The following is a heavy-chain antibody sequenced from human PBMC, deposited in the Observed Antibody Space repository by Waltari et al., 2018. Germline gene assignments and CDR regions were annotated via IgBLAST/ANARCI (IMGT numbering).Heavy chain of an antibody. D-gene: IGHD1-26*01. CDR1: GFNFTNFA. CDR2: IGSGGDI. J-gene: IGHJ4*02. CDR3: AKQQGWELFEYFFDY. Sequence: EVQLVESGGGLVQPGGSLKLFCKVSGFNFTNFAVSWVRQAPGKGLEWVSTIGSGGDIYYGDSVKGRFFISRDNSKNTLYLQMNSLRVEDTAVYYCAKQQGWELFEYFFDYWGQGTLVSVS. V-gene: IGHV3-23*04.